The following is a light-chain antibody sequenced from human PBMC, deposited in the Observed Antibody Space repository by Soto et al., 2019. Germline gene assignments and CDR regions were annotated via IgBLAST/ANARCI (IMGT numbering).Light chain of an antibody. CDR3: QQYYNWWT. CDR2: GAS. Sequence: IVLTQSPGTLSLSPGGRATLSCRASQRVGSSYLAWYQHKPGQAPRLLIYGASTRVTGIPARFSGSGSGTEFTLTISSLQSEDFAVYHCQQYYNWWTFGQGTKVDIK. CDR1: QRVGSS. J-gene: IGKJ1*01. V-gene: IGKV3-15*01.